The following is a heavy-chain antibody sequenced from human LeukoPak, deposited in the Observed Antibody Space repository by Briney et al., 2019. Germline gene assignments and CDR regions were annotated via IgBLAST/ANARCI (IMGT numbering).Heavy chain of an antibody. V-gene: IGHV5-51*01. CDR1: GYSFTSYW. J-gene: IGHJ3*02. CDR2: IYPDDSDT. CDR3: ARETGYYDFSNPSYLSRGSPGAYDI. D-gene: IGHD3-3*01. Sequence: GESLKISCKGSGYSFTSYWIAWVRQMPGKGLEWMGIIYPDDSDTRYNPSFEGQVTMSADKSTHSVFLEWSSLKASDTAMYYCARETGYYDFSNPSYLSRGSPGAYDIWGQGTMVTVYS.